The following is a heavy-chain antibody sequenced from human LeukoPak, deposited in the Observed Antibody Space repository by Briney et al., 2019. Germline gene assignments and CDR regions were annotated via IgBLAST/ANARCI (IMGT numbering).Heavy chain of an antibody. CDR1: GFTFSSYG. CDR2: ISYDGSNK. D-gene: IGHD2-2*01. V-gene: IGHV3-30*18. Sequence: PGGSLRLSCAASGFTFSSYGMHWVRQAPGKGLEWVAVISYDGSNKYYADSVKGRFTISRDNSKNTLYLQMNSLRAEDTAVYYCAKERVPSSLEGMDVWGQGTTVTVSS. J-gene: IGHJ6*01. CDR3: AKERVPSSLEGMDV.